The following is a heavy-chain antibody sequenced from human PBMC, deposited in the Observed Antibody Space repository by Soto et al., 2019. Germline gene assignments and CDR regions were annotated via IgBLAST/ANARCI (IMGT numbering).Heavy chain of an antibody. CDR2: VFYTGFT. V-gene: IGHV4-39*01. CDR1: GASISGSYYY. D-gene: IGHD1-20*01. Sequence: SETLSLTCAVSGASISGSYYYWAWLRQSPGKGPEWIGSVFYTGFTSYNPSLGSRASVSVDTSKSQFSLKLSAVTAADTAVYYCVTSQKGYNWNYFDHWGQGALVTVSS. CDR3: VTSQKGYNWNYFDH. J-gene: IGHJ4*02.